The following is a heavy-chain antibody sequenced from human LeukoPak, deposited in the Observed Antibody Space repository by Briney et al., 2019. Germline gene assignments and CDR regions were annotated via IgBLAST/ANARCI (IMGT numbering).Heavy chain of an antibody. J-gene: IGHJ4*02. CDR1: GYTFTGYY. D-gene: IGHD4-23*01. CDR2: ISAYSGHT. CDR3: ARDYDDNSRCFGY. Sequence: ASVKVSCKASGYTFTGYYMHWVRQAPGQGLQWMGWISAYSGHTNYVQNLHGRVTMTTDSSTTTAYMELRGLTSDDTAVYYCARDYDDNSRCFGYWGQGTLVTVSS. V-gene: IGHV1-18*04.